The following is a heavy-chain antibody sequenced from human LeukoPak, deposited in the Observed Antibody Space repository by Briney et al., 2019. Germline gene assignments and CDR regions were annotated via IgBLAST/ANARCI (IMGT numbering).Heavy chain of an antibody. CDR3: ARQIVGATGGAFDI. V-gene: IGHV3-23*01. D-gene: IGHD1-26*01. Sequence: GGSLRLSCAASGFTFSNYAMSWVRQAPGKGLEWVSSISNSGGRTSYADSVKGRFTISRDNAKNSLYLQMNSLRAEDTAVYYCARQIVGATGGAFDIWGQGTMVTVSS. CDR1: GFTFSNYA. J-gene: IGHJ3*02. CDR2: ISNSGGRT.